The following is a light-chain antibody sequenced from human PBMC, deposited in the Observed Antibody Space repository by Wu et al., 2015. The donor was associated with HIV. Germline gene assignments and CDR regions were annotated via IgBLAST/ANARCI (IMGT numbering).Light chain of an antibody. V-gene: IGKV1-5*01. J-gene: IGKJ5*01. CDR2: DAS. Sequence: SMEDRVTYXXGQSDILLSCLVSQTPGKAPRVLIYDASTLQSGVSSRFSGSGSGAHFTLTISGLQREDFAVYFCQQLNSFPLTFGQGSRLEI. CDR3: QQLNSFPLT. CDR1: DILLS.